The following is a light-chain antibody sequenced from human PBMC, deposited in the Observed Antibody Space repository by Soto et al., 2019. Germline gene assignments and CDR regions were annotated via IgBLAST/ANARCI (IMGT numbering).Light chain of an antibody. CDR3: QQRNNWPPIT. Sequence: EIVMTQSPATLSVSPGERATLSCRASQSVSSNLAWYQQKPGQAPRLLMYGVSTRATGIPARFSGSGSETDFTLTITSLEPEDFAVYYCQQRNNWPPITFGQGTRLEIK. V-gene: IGKV3-15*01. CDR1: QSVSSN. J-gene: IGKJ5*01. CDR2: GVS.